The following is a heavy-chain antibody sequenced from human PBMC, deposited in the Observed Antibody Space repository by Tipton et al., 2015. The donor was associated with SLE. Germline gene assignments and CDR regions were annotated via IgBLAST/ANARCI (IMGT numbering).Heavy chain of an antibody. J-gene: IGHJ5*02. D-gene: IGHD3-10*01. Sequence: TLSLTCTVSGGTFRDGSYYWNWVRQAPGKGLEWIGDMLYTGVTRYKPSLGRRLTLSLDTSQSQFSLRVTSVTAADTAVYYCGAIMEYYGSVDLWGQGTLVTVPS. CDR2: MLYTGVT. V-gene: IGHV4-30-4*08. CDR3: GAIMEYYGSVDL. CDR1: GGTFRDGSYY.